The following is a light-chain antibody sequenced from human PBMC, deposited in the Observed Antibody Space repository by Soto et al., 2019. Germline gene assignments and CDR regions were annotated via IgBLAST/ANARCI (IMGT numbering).Light chain of an antibody. CDR1: SSDVGTYNY. CDR2: DVS. J-gene: IGLJ1*01. CDR3: SSYSSSGTLV. V-gene: IGLV2-14*03. Sequence: QSALTQPASVSESPGQSITISCTGTSSDVGTYNYVSWYQQHPGKAPKLMIYDVSNRPSGISDRFSASKSGNAASLTISGLQAEDEADYYCSSYSSSGTLVFGTGTKVTVL.